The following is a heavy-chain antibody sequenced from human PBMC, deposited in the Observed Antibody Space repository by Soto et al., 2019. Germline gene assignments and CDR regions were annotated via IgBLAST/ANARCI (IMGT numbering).Heavy chain of an antibody. Sequence: QVQLVQSGGEVKKPGSSVKVSCKASAYMFNSYGMSWVRQAPGQGLEWMGWISGYNGKTDYAQKFQGRVAMTTEASTTTVYMELRNLRSDDTAVYYCARDETYTGGWYFKFWGQGTLVTVPS. J-gene: IGHJ4*02. CDR3: ARDETYTGGWYFKF. V-gene: IGHV1-18*01. D-gene: IGHD6-19*01. CDR1: AYMFNSYG. CDR2: ISGYNGKT.